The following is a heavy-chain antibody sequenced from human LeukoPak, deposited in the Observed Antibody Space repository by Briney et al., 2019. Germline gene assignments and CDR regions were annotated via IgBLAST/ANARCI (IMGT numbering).Heavy chain of an antibody. J-gene: IGHJ3*02. Sequence: SETLSLTCAVSGYSISSGYYWGWIRQPPGKGLEWIGGIYHSGSTYYNPSLKSRVTISVDTSKNQFSLKLSSVTAADTAVYYCAREKDYFDWFHDAFDIWGQGTMVTVSS. CDR3: AREKDYFDWFHDAFDI. D-gene: IGHD3-9*01. V-gene: IGHV4-38-2*02. CDR1: GYSISSGYY. CDR2: IYHSGST.